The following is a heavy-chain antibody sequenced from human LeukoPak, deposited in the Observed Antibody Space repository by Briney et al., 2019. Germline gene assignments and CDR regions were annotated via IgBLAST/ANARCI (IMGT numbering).Heavy chain of an antibody. CDR2: INPNSGGT. Sequence: GASATVSCKASGYTFTGYYMHWVRQAPGQGLEWMGWINPNSGGTNYAQKFQGRVTMTRDTSISTAYMELSRLRSDDTAVYYCARDRRGPYDSSGYRRSKFDYWGQGTLVTVSS. CDR3: ARDRRGPYDSSGYRRSKFDY. V-gene: IGHV1-2*02. J-gene: IGHJ4*02. D-gene: IGHD3-22*01. CDR1: GYTFTGYY.